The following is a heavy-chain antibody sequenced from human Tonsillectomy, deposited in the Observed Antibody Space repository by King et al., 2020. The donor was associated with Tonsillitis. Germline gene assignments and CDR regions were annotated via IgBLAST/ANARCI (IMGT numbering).Heavy chain of an antibody. CDR2: LIPSFGTA. J-gene: IGHJ4*02. CDR3: SRVPQMRTGMVTYLWYCDY. V-gene: IGHV1-69*01. Sequence: QLVQSGAEVKKPGASVKVSCKASGGTFSSYAISWVRQAPGQGLEWMGGLIPSFGTANYAQKFQGRVTITADESTSTAYLELSSLRYEDTAVYYCSRVPQMRTGMVTYLWYCDYWGQGTLVTVSS. D-gene: IGHD5-18*01. CDR1: GGTFSSYA.